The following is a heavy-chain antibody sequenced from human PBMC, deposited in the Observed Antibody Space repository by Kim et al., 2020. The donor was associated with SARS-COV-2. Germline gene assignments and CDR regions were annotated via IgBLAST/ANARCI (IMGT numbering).Heavy chain of an antibody. CDR2: ISGSGGST. CDR3: AKYLTGSGLREGGFDY. CDR1: GFTFSSYA. V-gene: IGHV3-23*01. J-gene: IGHJ4*02. Sequence: GGSLRLSCAASGFTFSSYAMSWVRQAPGKGLEWVSAISGSGGSTYYADSVKGRFTISRDNSKNTLYLQMNSLRAEDTAVYYCAKYLTGSGLREGGFDYWGQGTLVTVSS. D-gene: IGHD3-10*01.